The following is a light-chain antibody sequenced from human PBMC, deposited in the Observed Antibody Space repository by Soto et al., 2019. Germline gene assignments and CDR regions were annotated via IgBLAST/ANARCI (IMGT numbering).Light chain of an antibody. V-gene: IGKV3-20*01. CDR3: QQYGSSRFT. Sequence: EIAMTQSPCTLSLSPGERATISCRASQSISNSYLCWYQQQADEPPRLLFYAASIKATGIPDRCSGSGSGTYFTLTISRLEAEDFAMYYCQQYGSSRFTFGPGTQVDVK. CDR1: QSISNSY. CDR2: AAS. J-gene: IGKJ3*01.